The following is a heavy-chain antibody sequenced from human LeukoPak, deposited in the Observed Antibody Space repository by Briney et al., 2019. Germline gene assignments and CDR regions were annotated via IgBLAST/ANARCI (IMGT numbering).Heavy chain of an antibody. J-gene: IGHJ1*01. V-gene: IGHV1-46*01. Sequence: ASVKVSCKASGYTFTSYYMHWVRQAPGQGLEWMGIINPSGGSTSYAQKFQGRVTMTRDTSASTVYMELSSLRAEDTAVYYCAKDASSGSYSAEYFQHWGQGTLVTVSS. CDR2: INPSGGST. CDR1: GYTFTSYY. D-gene: IGHD1-26*01. CDR3: AKDASSGSYSAEYFQH.